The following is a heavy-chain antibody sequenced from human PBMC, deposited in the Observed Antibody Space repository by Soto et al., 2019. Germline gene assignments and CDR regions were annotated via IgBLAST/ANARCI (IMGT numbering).Heavy chain of an antibody. CDR3: ARALTEWELDY. Sequence: GASVKVSCKASGYTFIRYYMHWVRQAPGQGLEWMGIINPSGGSTSYAQKFQGRVTMTRDTSTGTVYMDLSSLRSEDTAVYYCARALTEWELDYWGQGTLVTVSS. J-gene: IGHJ4*02. D-gene: IGHD1-26*01. V-gene: IGHV1-46*01. CDR1: GYTFIRYY. CDR2: INPSGGST.